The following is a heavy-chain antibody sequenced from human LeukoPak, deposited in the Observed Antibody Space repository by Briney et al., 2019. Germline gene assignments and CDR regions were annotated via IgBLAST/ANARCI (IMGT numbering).Heavy chain of an antibody. J-gene: IGHJ4*02. Sequence: TSVKVSCKASGFTFTSSAMQWVRQARGQRLEWIGWIVVGSGNTNYAQKFQERVTITRDMSTSTAYMELSSLRSEDTAVYYCAVLRSHNYGYYYVYWGQGTLVTVSS. V-gene: IGHV1-58*02. CDR3: AVLRSHNYGYYYVY. CDR2: IVVGSGNT. CDR1: GFTFTSSA. D-gene: IGHD4-17*01.